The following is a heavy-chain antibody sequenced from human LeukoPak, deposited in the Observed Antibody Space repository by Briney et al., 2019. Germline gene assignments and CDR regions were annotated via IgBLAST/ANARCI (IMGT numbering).Heavy chain of an antibody. CDR2: ISGSGGST. CDR3: ARDGRYFAGNLSPFDY. D-gene: IGHD3-9*01. Sequence: GGSLRLSCAASGFTFSSYAMSWVRQAPGKGLEWVSAISGSGGSTYYADSVKGRFTISRDNSKNTLYLQMNSLRAEDTAVYYCARDGRYFAGNLSPFDYWGQGTLVTVSS. V-gene: IGHV3-23*01. CDR1: GFTFSSYA. J-gene: IGHJ4*02.